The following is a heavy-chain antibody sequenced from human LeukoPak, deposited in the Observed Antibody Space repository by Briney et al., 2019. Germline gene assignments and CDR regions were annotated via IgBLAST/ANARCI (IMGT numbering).Heavy chain of an antibody. Sequence: ASVKVSCKASGYTFTTYYMHWVRQAPGQGLQWMAYIDPNNGDTNFAQEFQGRISLTRDMSINTAYMELTRLTSDDTAIYYCARTTSYYYYYMDVWGKGTAVTVSS. CDR2: IDPNNGDT. CDR1: GYTFTTYY. J-gene: IGHJ6*03. CDR3: ARTTSYYYYYMDV. V-gene: IGHV1-2*02. D-gene: IGHD1-1*01.